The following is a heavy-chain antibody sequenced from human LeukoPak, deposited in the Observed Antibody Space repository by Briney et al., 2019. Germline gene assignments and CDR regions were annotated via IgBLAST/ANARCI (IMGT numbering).Heavy chain of an antibody. Sequence: GGSLRLSCAASGFTFSSYAMSWVRQAPGKGLEWVSSISGSSDYTYHADSVRGRFAISRDNSKNTMYLQMSSLRADDTAVYYCTKGLYMTTVASLFDPWGQGTLVTVSS. D-gene: IGHD4-23*01. J-gene: IGHJ5*02. V-gene: IGHV3-23*01. CDR1: GFTFSSYA. CDR2: ISGSSDYT. CDR3: TKGLYMTTVASLFDP.